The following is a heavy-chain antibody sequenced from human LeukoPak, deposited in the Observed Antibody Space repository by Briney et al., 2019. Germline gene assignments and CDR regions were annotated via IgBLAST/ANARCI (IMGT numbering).Heavy chain of an antibody. J-gene: IGHJ4*02. V-gene: IGHV3-30*02. CDR1: GFTFSNYG. CDR3: AKDRVRRIDFWSGYLDY. Sequence: GGSLRLSCAASGFTFSNYGIHWVRQSPGKGLEWVSFIRYDGNDKYYADSVKGRFTISRDNSKNTLYLQMNSLRPEDTAVYYCAKDRVRRIDFWSGYLDYWGQGTLVTVSS. CDR2: IRYDGNDK. D-gene: IGHD3-3*01.